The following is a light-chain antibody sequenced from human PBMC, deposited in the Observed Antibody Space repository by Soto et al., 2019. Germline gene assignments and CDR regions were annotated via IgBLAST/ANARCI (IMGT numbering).Light chain of an antibody. CDR2: EVT. V-gene: IGLV2-23*02. J-gene: IGLJ2*01. Sequence: QSMLAQPDYVSGSTGQSITISCTGTSIDVGTYTLVSWYRQYPGTAPKLLLYEVTKLPSQVSNRFAGSKSDHTASLTISGSQAEDQTEYFCCSFAGSRTLVVYGGGTKVTVL. CDR1: SIDVGTYTL. CDR3: CSFAGSRTLVV.